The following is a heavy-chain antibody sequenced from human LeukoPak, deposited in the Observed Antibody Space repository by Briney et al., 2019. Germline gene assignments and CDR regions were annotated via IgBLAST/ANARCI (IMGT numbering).Heavy chain of an antibody. CDR2: INPKNAGT. CDR1: GYTFTGHY. CDR3: ARTLYISAVPGGFDY. Sequence: ASVKVSCKASGYTFTGHYIHWVRQAPGQGLEWMGWINPKNAGTNFAQRFQGRVTMTRDTSISTAYMELSRLRTDDTALYYCARTLYISAVPGGFDYWGQGTLVTVSS. D-gene: IGHD6-13*01. V-gene: IGHV1-2*02. J-gene: IGHJ4*02.